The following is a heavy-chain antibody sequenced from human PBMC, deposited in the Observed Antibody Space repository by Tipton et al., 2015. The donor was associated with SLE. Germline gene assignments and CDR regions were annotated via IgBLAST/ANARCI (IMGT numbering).Heavy chain of an antibody. CDR2: ISSSSSYI. Sequence: SLRLSCAASGFTFSSYEMNWVRQAPGKGLEWVSSISSSSSYIYYADSVKGRFTISRDNAKNSLYLQMNSLRAEDTAVYYCARHRAHDAFDIWGQGTMVTVSS. J-gene: IGHJ3*02. CDR3: ARHRAHDAFDI. V-gene: IGHV3-21*04. CDR1: GFTFSSYE. D-gene: IGHD3-10*01.